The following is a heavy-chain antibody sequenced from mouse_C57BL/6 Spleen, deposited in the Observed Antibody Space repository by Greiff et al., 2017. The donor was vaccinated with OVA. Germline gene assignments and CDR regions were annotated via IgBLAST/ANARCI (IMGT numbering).Heavy chain of an antibody. CDR1: GYTFTSYG. Sequence: VQLQQSGAELARPGASVKLSCKASGYTFTSYGISWVKQSTGQGLEWIGEIYPRSGNTYYNEKFKGKATLTADKSSSTAYMELRSLTSEDSAVYFCARRDSNYEYFDYWGQGTTLTVSS. CDR2: IYPRSGNT. J-gene: IGHJ2*01. D-gene: IGHD2-5*01. V-gene: IGHV1-81*01. CDR3: ARRDSNYEYFDY.